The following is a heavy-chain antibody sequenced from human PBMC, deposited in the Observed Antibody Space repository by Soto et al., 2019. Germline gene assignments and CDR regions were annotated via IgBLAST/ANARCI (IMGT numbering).Heavy chain of an antibody. V-gene: IGHV1-46*01. J-gene: IGHJ4*02. Sequence: ASVKVSCKASGYTFTSYYMHWVRQAPGQGLEWMGIINPSGGSTSYAQKFQGRVTMTRDTSTSTVYMELSSLRSEDTAVYYCARGPPYYDSSGYYPFDYWGQGTLVTVSS. CDR1: GYTFTSYY. CDR3: ARGPPYYDSSGYYPFDY. CDR2: INPSGGST. D-gene: IGHD3-22*01.